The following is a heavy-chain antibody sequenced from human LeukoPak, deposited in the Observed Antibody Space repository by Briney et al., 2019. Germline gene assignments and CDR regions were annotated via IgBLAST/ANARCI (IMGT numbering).Heavy chain of an antibody. Sequence: SVKVSCKASGGTFSSYAISWVRQAPGQGLEWMGRIIPIFGTANCAQKFQGRVTITTDESTSTAYMELSSLRSEDTAVYYCARPDGSDAFDIWGQGTMVTVSS. D-gene: IGHD5-24*01. CDR3: ARPDGSDAFDI. V-gene: IGHV1-69*05. J-gene: IGHJ3*02. CDR2: IIPIFGTA. CDR1: GGTFSSYA.